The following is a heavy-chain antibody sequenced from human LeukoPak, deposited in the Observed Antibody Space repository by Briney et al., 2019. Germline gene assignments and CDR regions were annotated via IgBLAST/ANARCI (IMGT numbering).Heavy chain of an antibody. CDR2: ISINRRNT. CDR3: ARDVGITVADSFDP. CDR1: GDTSTNYG. V-gene: IGHV1-18*01. D-gene: IGHD6-19*01. Sequence: ASVKVSCKASGDTSTNYGIRGVRQAPGEGLEWMAWISINRRNTNYAQKFQGRVSMTTHTSTSTAYMELRGLRSDDTAMYYCARDVGITVADSFDPWGQGTLVTVSS. J-gene: IGHJ5*02.